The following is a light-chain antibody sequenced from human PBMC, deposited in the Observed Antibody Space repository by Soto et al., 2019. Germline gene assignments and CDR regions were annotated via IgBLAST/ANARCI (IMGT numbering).Light chain of an antibody. V-gene: IGKV3-20*01. CDR2: GAS. CDR1: QSVSSN. CDR3: QQYGSSPRT. Sequence: EIVMTQSPATLSVSPGEIATLSFSASQSVSSNLAWYQQKPGQAPRLLIYGASSRATGIPDRFSGSGSGTDFTLTISRLEPEDFAVYYCQQYGSSPRTFGQGTRLENK. J-gene: IGKJ5*01.